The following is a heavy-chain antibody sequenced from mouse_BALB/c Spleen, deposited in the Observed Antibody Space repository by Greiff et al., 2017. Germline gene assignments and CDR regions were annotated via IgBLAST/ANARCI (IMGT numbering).Heavy chain of an antibody. CDR1: GFNIKDTY. J-gene: IGHJ3*01. CDR3: APYGNYVAY. V-gene: IGHV14-3*02. D-gene: IGHD2-10*02. CDR2: IEPANGNT. Sequence: VQLKQSGAELVKPGASVKLSCTASGFNIKDTYMHWVKQRPEQGLEWIGRIEPANGNTKYDPKFQGKATITADTSSNTAYLQLSSLTSEDTAVYYCAPYGNYVAYWGQGTLVTVSA.